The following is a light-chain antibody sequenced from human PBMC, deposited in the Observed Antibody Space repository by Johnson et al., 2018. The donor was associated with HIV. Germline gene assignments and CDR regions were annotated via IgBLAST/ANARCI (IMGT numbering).Light chain of an antibody. V-gene: IGLV1-51*02. Sequence: QSVLTQSPSVSAAPGQKVTISCSGSSSNIGNNYVSWYQQLPGTAPKLLIYENNKRPSGIPDRFSGSKSGTSATLGITGLQTGDEADYYCGTWYSSLSAGGVFGTGTKVTVL. CDR2: ENN. J-gene: IGLJ1*01. CDR1: SSNIGNNY. CDR3: GTWYSSLSAGGV.